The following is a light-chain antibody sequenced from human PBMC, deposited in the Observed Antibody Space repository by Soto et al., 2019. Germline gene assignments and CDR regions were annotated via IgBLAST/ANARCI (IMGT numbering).Light chain of an antibody. CDR1: SSDIGDYNY. J-gene: IGLJ2*01. CDR2: EVE. CDR3: TSYTSTDTLVV. Sequence: QSALTQPASVSASPGQSITIACTGTSSDIGDYNYVSWYQQRPGEAPKLILYEVENRPSGISDRFSGSKSGNTASLTISGLRPEDEADYYCTSYTSTDTLVVFGGGTKLTVL. V-gene: IGLV2-14*03.